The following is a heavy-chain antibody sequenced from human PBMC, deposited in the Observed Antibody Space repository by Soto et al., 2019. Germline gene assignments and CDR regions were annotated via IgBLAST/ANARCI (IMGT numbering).Heavy chain of an antibody. D-gene: IGHD5-12*01. V-gene: IGHV3-21*01. CDR2: LSSGSDYI. CDR1: GFTFSGYS. J-gene: IGHJ4*02. Sequence: WGSLRLSCTSSGFTFSGYSMTWVRQAPGKGLEWVAALSSGSDYIYYPDPVKGRFIISRDNAKDSLYLQMNSLRAEDTAVYYCARGGIFTGYDKWGQGTLVTVSS. CDR3: ARGGIFTGYDK.